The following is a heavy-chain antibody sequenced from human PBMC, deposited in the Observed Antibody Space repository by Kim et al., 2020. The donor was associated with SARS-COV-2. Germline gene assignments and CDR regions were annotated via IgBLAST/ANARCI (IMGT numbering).Heavy chain of an antibody. J-gene: IGHJ3*02. Sequence: NPAHKGRVTISVDTSKNQFSLKLSSVTAAETAVYYCASTYYYDSSDAFDIWGQGTMVTVSS. D-gene: IGHD3-22*01. CDR3: ASTYYYDSSDAFDI. V-gene: IGHV4-34*01.